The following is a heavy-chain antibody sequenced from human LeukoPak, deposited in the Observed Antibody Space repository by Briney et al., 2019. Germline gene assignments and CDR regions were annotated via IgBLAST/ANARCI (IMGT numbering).Heavy chain of an antibody. Sequence: PGGSLTLSCAASGLSISGPAMHWVRQASGKGLEWVGRIRSKANGYATEYAASVKGRFTISRDDLTNTAYLQPNSLKTDDPAVYFWRRQARPAEFCSCAICYDTDFYGMDVWGQGTTVTVSS. D-gene: IGHD2-15*01. CDR1: GLSISGPA. CDR2: IRSKANGYAT. J-gene: IGHJ6*02. V-gene: IGHV3-73*01. CDR3: RRQARPAEFCSCAICYDTDFYGMDV.